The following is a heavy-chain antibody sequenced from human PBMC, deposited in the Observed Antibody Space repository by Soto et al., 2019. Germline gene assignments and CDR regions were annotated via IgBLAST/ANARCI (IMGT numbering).Heavy chain of an antibody. J-gene: IGHJ5*02. D-gene: IGHD2-21*01. Sequence: SETLSLTCTVSGGSISSYYWSWIRQPPGKGLEWIGYIYYSGSTNYNPSLKSRVTISVDTSKNQFSLKLSSVTAADTAVYYCARVGDGFNDNWFDPWGQGTLVTVSS. CDR3: ARVGDGFNDNWFDP. CDR1: GGSISSYY. CDR2: IYYSGST. V-gene: IGHV4-59*01.